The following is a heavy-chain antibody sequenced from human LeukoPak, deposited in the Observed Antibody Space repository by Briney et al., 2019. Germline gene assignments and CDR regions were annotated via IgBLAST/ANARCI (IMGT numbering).Heavy chain of an antibody. V-gene: IGHV3-33*01. Sequence: PGGSLRLSCAASGFTFSSYGMHWVRQAPGKGLEWVAVIWYDGSNKYYADSVKGRFTISRDNSKNTLYLQMNSLRAEDTAVYYCARGVTTVTTTLDDAFDIWGQGTMVTVSS. J-gene: IGHJ3*02. CDR3: ARGVTTVTTTLDDAFDI. CDR1: GFTFSSYG. D-gene: IGHD4-17*01. CDR2: IWYDGSNK.